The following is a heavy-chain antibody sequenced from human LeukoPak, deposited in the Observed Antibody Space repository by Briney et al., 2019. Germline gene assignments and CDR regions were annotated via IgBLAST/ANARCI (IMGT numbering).Heavy chain of an antibody. V-gene: IGHV4-31*03. CDR2: IYYSGST. J-gene: IGHJ4*02. Sequence: PSETLSLTCTVSGGSISSGGYYWSWIRQHPGKGLEWIGYIYYSGSTYYNPSLKSRVTISVDTSKNQFSLKLSSVTAADTAVYYCARGEVNTVGIDYWAQGTLVTVSS. CDR1: GGSISSGGYY. CDR3: ARGEVNTVGIDY. D-gene: IGHD1-26*01.